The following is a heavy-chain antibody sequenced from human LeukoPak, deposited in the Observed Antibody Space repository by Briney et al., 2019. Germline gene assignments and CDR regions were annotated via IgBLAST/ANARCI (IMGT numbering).Heavy chain of an antibody. Sequence: PSETLSLTCTVSGGSISSGSYYWSWIRQPAGKGLEWIGRIYTSGSTNYNPSLKSRVTISVDTSKNQFSLKLSSVTAADTAVYYCARWGPRYAFDIWGQGTMVTVSS. V-gene: IGHV4-61*02. D-gene: IGHD7-27*01. CDR2: IYTSGST. J-gene: IGHJ3*02. CDR3: ARWGPRYAFDI. CDR1: GGSISSGSYY.